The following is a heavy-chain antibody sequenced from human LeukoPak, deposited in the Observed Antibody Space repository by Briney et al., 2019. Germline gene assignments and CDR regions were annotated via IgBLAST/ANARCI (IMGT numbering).Heavy chain of an antibody. CDR3: ARGNYYDSSGYYYINWFDP. Sequence: SETLSLTCTVSGGSISSYYWSWIRQPPGKGLEWIGYIYYSGSTNYNPSLKSRVTISVDTSKNQFSLKLSSVTAVDTAVYYCARGNYYDSSGYYYINWFDPWGQGTLVTVSS. CDR2: IYYSGST. V-gene: IGHV4-59*01. CDR1: GGSISSYY. D-gene: IGHD3-22*01. J-gene: IGHJ5*02.